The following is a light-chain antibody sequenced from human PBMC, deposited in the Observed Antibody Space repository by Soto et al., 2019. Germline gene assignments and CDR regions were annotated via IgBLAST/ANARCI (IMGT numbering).Light chain of an antibody. Sequence: QSALTQPASVSGSPGQTITISCTGTSSDIGGYDVVSWYQHHPGKAPKLLIYEVAKRPSGVSNRFSGAKSGSTASLTVSGLLAEDEADYHCCSFAGGTTFWLFGGGTKLTVL. CDR2: EVA. CDR1: SSDIGGYDV. J-gene: IGLJ3*02. CDR3: CSFAGGTTFWL. V-gene: IGLV2-23*02.